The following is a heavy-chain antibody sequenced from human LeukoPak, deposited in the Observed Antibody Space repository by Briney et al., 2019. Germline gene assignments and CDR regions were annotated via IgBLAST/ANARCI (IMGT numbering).Heavy chain of an antibody. J-gene: IGHJ5*02. CDR3: ARGGYYGSGNDFRFDP. Sequence: PSETLSLTCTVSGGSISSSSYYWGWIRQPPGKGLEWIGSIYYSGSTNYNPSLKSRVTISVETSKNQFSLKLKSVTAADTAVYYCARGGYYGSGNDFRFDPWGQGTLVTVSS. V-gene: IGHV4-39*07. CDR2: IYYSGST. CDR1: GGSISSSSYY. D-gene: IGHD3-10*01.